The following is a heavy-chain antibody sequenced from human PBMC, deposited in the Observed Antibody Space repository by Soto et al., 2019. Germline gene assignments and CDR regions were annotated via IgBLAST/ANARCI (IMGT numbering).Heavy chain of an antibody. CDR1: GFNFSSYS. V-gene: IGHV3-23*01. D-gene: IGHD1-1*01. J-gene: IGHJ6*03. Sequence: PGGSLSLSCASSGFNFSSYSMSWVRQAPGKGLEWVSAISGSGGSTYYADSVKGRFTISRDNSKNTLYLQMNSLRAEDTAVYYCAKGQLERKTDYYYYYYMDVWGKGTTVTVSS. CDR2: ISGSGGST. CDR3: AKGQLERKTDYYYYYYMDV.